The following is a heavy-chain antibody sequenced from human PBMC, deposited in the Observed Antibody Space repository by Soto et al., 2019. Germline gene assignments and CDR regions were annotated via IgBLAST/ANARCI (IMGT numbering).Heavy chain of an antibody. V-gene: IGHV1-3*01. D-gene: IGHD6-19*01. J-gene: IGHJ6*02. CDR2: INAGNGNT. CDR1: GYTFTSYA. CDR3: ASPGIAVAYYYYYGMDV. Sequence: ASVKVSCKASGYTFTSYAMHWVRQAPGQRLEWMGWINAGNGNTKCSQKFQGRVTITRDTSASTAYMELSSLRSEDTAVYYCASPGIAVAYYYYYGMDVWGQGTTVTVSS.